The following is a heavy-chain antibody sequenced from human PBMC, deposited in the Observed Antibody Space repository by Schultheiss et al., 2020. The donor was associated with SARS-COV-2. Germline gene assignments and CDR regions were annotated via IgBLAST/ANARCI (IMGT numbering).Heavy chain of an antibody. J-gene: IGHJ4*02. CDR2: IWYDGSNK. Sequence: GGSLRLSCAASGFTVSSNYMSWVRQAPGKGLEWVAVIWYDGSNKYYADSVKGRFTISRDNSKNTLYLQMNSLRAEDTAVYYCARDSSGWYRGGLDYWGQGTLVTVSS. V-gene: IGHV3-33*08. CDR1: GFTVSSNY. CDR3: ARDSSGWYRGGLDY. D-gene: IGHD6-19*01.